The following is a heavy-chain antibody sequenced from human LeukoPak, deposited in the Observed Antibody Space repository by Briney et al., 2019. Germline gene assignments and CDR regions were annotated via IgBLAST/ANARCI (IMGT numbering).Heavy chain of an antibody. CDR3: ARHARDGYNFGYKGLFNY. CDR1: GGSISSGGYY. D-gene: IGHD5-12*01. V-gene: IGHV4-39*01. Sequence: SETLSLTCTVSGGSISSGGYYWSWIRQHPGKGLEWIGSIYYSGSTYYNPSLKSRVTISVDTSKNQFSLKLSSVTAADTAVYYCARHARDGYNFGYKGLFNYWGQGTLVTVSS. J-gene: IGHJ4*02. CDR2: IYYSGST.